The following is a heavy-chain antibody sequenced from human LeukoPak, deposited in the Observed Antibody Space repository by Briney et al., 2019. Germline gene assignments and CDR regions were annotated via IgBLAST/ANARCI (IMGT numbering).Heavy chain of an antibody. CDR2: ISSSGSAI. J-gene: IGHJ4*02. D-gene: IGHD2-21*02. CDR3: ARVLYVVVTAIRGWYFDY. CDR1: GFTFSSYE. V-gene: IGHV3-48*03. Sequence: GGSLRLSCAASGFTFSSYEMNWVRQAPGKGLEWVSYISSSGSAIYYADSVKGRFTISRDNAKNSLYLQMNSLRAEDTAVYYCARVLYVVVTAIRGWYFDYWGQGTLVTVSS.